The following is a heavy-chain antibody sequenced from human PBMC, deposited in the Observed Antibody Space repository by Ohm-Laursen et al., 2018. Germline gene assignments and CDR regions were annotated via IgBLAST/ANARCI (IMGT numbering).Heavy chain of an antibody. CDR1: GFTFSSYG. Sequence: SLRLSCAASGFTFSSYGMHWVRQAPGKGLEWVAVISYDGSNKYYADSVKGRFTISRDNSKNTLYLQMNSLRAEDTAMYYCAKTWLFRGYDYYFDYWGQGTLVTVSS. V-gene: IGHV3-30*18. J-gene: IGHJ4*02. CDR2: ISYDGSNK. CDR3: AKTWLFRGYDYYFDY. D-gene: IGHD5-12*01.